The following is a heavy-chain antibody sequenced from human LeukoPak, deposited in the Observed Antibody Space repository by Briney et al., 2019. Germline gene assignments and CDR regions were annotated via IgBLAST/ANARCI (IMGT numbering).Heavy chain of an antibody. D-gene: IGHD4-23*01. V-gene: IGHV3-23*01. CDR1: GFTFNNYA. Sequence: GGSLRPSCAASGFTFNNYAMSWVRQAPGKGLEWLSVISDSGGSTYYADSVKGRLTISRDNSKNTLYLQMNSLRAEDTAVYYCAKDRGGGPGYWGQGTLVTVSS. CDR2: ISDSGGST. CDR3: AKDRGGGPGY. J-gene: IGHJ4*02.